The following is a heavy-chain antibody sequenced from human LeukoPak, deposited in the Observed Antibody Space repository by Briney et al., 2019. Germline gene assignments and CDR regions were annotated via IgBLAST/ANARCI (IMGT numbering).Heavy chain of an antibody. CDR2: ISVYSDNT. CDR3: ARDGTFYSGSYSYYFDY. J-gene: IGHJ4*02. D-gene: IGHD1-26*01. Sequence: ASVKVSCKASGYTFTSYGISWVRQAPGQGLEWMGWISVYSDNTKYAQKLQGRVTMTTDTSTSTAYMEMRSLRSDDTAVYYCARDGTFYSGSYSYYFDYWGQGTLLTVS. V-gene: IGHV1-18*01. CDR1: GYTFTSYG.